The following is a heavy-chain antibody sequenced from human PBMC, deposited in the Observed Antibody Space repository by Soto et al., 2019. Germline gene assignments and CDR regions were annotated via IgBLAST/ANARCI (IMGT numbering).Heavy chain of an antibody. V-gene: IGHV3-30-3*01. Sequence: GGSLRLSCAASGLTFSSYAMHWVRQAPGKGLEWVAVISYDGSNKYYAYSVKGRFTISRDNSKNTLYLQMNSLRAEDTAVYYCAREGPIFGVVMYYYYYGMDVWGQGTTVTVSS. D-gene: IGHD3-3*01. J-gene: IGHJ6*02. CDR3: AREGPIFGVVMYYYYYGMDV. CDR2: ISYDGSNK. CDR1: GLTFSSYA.